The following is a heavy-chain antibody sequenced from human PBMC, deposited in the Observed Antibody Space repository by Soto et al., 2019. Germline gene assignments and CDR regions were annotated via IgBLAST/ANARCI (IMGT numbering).Heavy chain of an antibody. Sequence: GGSLRLSCAASGFTFSSYAMSWVRQAPGKGLEWVSAISGSGGSTYYADSVKGRFTISRDNSKNTLYLQMNSLRAEDTAVYYCAKAQTYDILTGYYARLFDYWGQGTLVTVSS. V-gene: IGHV3-23*01. J-gene: IGHJ4*02. CDR2: ISGSGGST. CDR3: AKAQTYDILTGYYARLFDY. CDR1: GFTFSSYA. D-gene: IGHD3-9*01.